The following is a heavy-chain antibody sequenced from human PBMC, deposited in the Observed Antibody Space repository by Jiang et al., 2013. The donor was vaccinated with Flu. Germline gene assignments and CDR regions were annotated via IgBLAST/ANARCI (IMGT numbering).Heavy chain of an antibody. CDR2: INPSGGST. Sequence: GYTFTGYYMHWVRQAPGQGLEWMGIINPSGGSTSYAQKFQGRVTMTRDTSTSTVYMELSSLRSEDTAVYYCASPSTSGSYYDFWGQGTLVTVSS. D-gene: IGHD3-10*01. J-gene: IGHJ4*02. V-gene: IGHV1-46*01. CDR3: ASPSTSGSYYDF. CDR1: GYTFTGYY.